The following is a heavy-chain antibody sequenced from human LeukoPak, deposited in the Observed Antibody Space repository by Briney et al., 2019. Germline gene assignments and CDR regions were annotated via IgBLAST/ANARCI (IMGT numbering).Heavy chain of an antibody. CDR1: GYTFSNYG. CDR3: ARGDDAFDF. V-gene: IGHV1-18*01. Sequence: EASVKVSCKASGYTFSNYGIIWERQAPGQGLEWMGWISTYNGNTNYIQKLQGRVTVTTDTSTSTIYMELRSLRSDDTAVYYCARGDDAFDFWGQGTMVTVSS. J-gene: IGHJ3*01. CDR2: ISTYNGNT.